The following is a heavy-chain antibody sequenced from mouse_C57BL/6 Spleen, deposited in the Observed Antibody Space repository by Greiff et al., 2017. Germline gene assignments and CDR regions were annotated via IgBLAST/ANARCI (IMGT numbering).Heavy chain of an antibody. CDR2: INPYNGGT. V-gene: IGHV1-19*01. CDR3: ARPHYDYDDYYAMDY. D-gene: IGHD2-4*01. CDR1: GYTFTDYY. J-gene: IGHJ4*01. Sequence: VQLQQSGPVLVKPGASVKMSCKASGYTFTDYYMNWVKQSHGKSLEWIGVINPYNGGTSYNQKFKGKATLTVDKSSSTAYMELNSLTSEDSAVYYCARPHYDYDDYYAMDYWGQGTSVTVSS.